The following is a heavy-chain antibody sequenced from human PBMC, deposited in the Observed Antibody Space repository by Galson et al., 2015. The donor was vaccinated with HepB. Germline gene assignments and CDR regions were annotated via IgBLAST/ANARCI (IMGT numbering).Heavy chain of an antibody. CDR1: GLTFSDYS. J-gene: IGHJ6*02. CDR2: ISSSSNYI. Sequence: SLRLSCAASGLTFSDYSMNWVRQAPGKGLEWVSSISSSSNYIYYADSVRGRFTTSRDNAKNSLCLQMDSLRAEDTAMYYCARVDCIGAACQGFGMDVWGQGTAVTVSS. D-gene: IGHD2-15*01. V-gene: IGHV3-21*06. CDR3: ARVDCIGAACQGFGMDV.